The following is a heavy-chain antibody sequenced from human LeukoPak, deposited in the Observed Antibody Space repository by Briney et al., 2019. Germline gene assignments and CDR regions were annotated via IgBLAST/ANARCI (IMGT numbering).Heavy chain of an antibody. J-gene: IGHJ3*02. D-gene: IGHD3-22*01. Sequence: GASVKVSCKASGYTFTSYDINWVRQATGQGLEWMGMINPSGGSTTYAQKFQGRVTMTRDTSTSTVYMDVSTLRSEDTAVYYCAREFRGDYYDSSSDAFDIWGQGTMVTVSS. CDR2: INPSGGST. V-gene: IGHV1-46*01. CDR3: AREFRGDYYDSSSDAFDI. CDR1: GYTFTSYD.